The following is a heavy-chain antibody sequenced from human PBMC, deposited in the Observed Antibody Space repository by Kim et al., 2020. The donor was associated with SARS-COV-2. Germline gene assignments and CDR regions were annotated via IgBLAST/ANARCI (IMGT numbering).Heavy chain of an antibody. J-gene: IGHJ4*01. CDR2: ISYDGSNK. Sequence: GGSLRLSCAASGFTFSSYAMHWVRQAPGKGLEWVAVISYDGSNKYYADSVKGRFTISRDNSKNTLYLQMNSLRAEDTAVYYCASLPLGNCGGDCSVDYWG. CDR1: GFTFSSYA. V-gene: IGHV3-30-3*01. D-gene: IGHD2-21*01. CDR3: ASLPLGNCGGDCSVDY.